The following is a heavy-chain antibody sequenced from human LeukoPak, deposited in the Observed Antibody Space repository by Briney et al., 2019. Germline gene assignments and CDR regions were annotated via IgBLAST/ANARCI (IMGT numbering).Heavy chain of an antibody. J-gene: IGHJ4*02. CDR3: ARGSGTLNIYFDY. D-gene: IGHD1-7*01. Sequence: GESLKISCKGXGYSFTSYXXXXXXQMXGXGLEXXGRIHPSDSYTNYSPSFQGXVTISADXSISTAYLHWSSLKASDTAMYYCARGSGTLNIYFDYWGQGTLVTVSS. CDR1: GYSFTSYX. V-gene: IGHV5-10-1*01. CDR2: IHPSDSYT.